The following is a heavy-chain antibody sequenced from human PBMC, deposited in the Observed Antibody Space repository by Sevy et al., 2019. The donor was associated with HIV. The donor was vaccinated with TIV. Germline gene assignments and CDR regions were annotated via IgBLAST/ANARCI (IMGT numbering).Heavy chain of an antibody. CDR1: GFTFSSYS. J-gene: IGHJ4*02. D-gene: IGHD6-6*01. V-gene: IGHV3-21*01. CDR2: ISSSSSYI. Sequence: GGSLRLSCAASGFTFSSYSMNWVRQAPGKGLEWVSSISSSSSYIYYADSVKGRFTISRDNAKNSLYLQMNSLRAEDTAVYYCAKENGIAARLSTYYFDYWGQGTLVTVSS. CDR3: AKENGIAARLSTYYFDY.